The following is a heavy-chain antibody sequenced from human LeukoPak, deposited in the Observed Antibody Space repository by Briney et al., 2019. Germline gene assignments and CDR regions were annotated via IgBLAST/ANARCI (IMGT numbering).Heavy chain of an antibody. V-gene: IGHV3-9*03. CDR2: ISWNSGSI. CDR3: AKAAGSTSWEIIDY. D-gene: IGHD2-2*01. Sequence: PGGSLRLSCAASGFTFDDYAMHWVRQAPGKGLEWVSGISWNSGSIGYADSVKGRFTISRDNAKNSLYLQMNSLRAEDMALYYCAKAAGSTSWEIIDYWDQGTLVTVSS. CDR1: GFTFDDYA. J-gene: IGHJ4*02.